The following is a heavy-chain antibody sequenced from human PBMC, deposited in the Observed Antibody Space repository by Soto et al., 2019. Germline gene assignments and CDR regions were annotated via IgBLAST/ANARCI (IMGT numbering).Heavy chain of an antibody. Sequence: QVQLQESGPGLVKSSETLSLTCSVSGDSSSTYYWGWIRQPPGKGLEWIGYINYSGRSNHNPSLKSRLSITVGASKNQDSLKLTSVTAADTAVYYCARSYCADSVSCNWFDPWGQGTLVVVSS. V-gene: IGHV4-59*01. CDR2: INYSGRS. CDR3: ARSYCADSVSCNWFDP. CDR1: GDSSSTYY. J-gene: IGHJ5*02. D-gene: IGHD2-8*02.